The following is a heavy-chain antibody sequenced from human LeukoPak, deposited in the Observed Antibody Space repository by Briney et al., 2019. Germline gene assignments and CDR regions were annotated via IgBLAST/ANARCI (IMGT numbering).Heavy chain of an antibody. V-gene: IGHV4-4*07. CDR1: SYX. Sequence: SYXXSXIRQPAXKXXEWIGRIYTSGGTNYNPSLKSRXTMSVDTAKXXFSLKLSSVTAADTAVYYWXXXXXXXXXXXXXXXYXXVWXXGXXXXISS. CDR2: IYTSGGT. CDR3: XXXXXXXXXXXXXXXYXXV. J-gene: IGHJ6*04.